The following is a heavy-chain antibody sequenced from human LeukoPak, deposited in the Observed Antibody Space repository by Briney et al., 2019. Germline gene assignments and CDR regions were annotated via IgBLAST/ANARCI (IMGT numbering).Heavy chain of an antibody. CDR3: ARGSGSGGRDWFDP. J-gene: IGHJ5*02. CDR1: GYTFTSHD. CDR2: MNSYSGNT. Sequence: GAPVKLSCKASGYTFTSHDINWVRQATGHRLEWKGWMNSYSGNTGYAQKFQDRVTMTRDTSISTAYMELRSLTSEDTAVYYCARGSGSGGRDWFDPWGQGTLVTVSS. D-gene: IGHD1-26*01. V-gene: IGHV1-8*01.